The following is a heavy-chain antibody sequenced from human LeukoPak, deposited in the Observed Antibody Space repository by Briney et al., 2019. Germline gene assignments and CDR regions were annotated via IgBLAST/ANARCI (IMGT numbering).Heavy chain of an antibody. D-gene: IGHD3-22*01. CDR2: ISGSGGST. CDR3: AKDRDYYDSSGYYYGGADY. J-gene: IGHJ4*02. CDR1: GFTFSSYA. V-gene: IGHV3-23*01. Sequence: GGSLRLSCAASGFTFSSYAMSWVRQAPGKGLEWVSAISGSGGSTYYADSVKGRFTISRDNSKNTLYLQMNSLRAEDTAVYYCAKDRDYYDSSGYYYGGADYWGQGTLVTVSS.